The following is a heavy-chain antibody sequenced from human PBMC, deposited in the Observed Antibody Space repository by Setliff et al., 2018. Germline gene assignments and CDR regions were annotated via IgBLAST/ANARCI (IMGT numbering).Heavy chain of an antibody. V-gene: IGHV4-34*01. D-gene: IGHD4-17*01. J-gene: IGHJ4*02. CDR3: GRDPHTPTVTTRGDY. CDR2: INHNGIT. Sequence: PSETLSLTCAVYGGSFSGYYWSWIRQPPGKGLEWIGEINHNGITNYNPSLNSRVSISVDKSKNQVSLKLNSVTAADTPVYYCGRDPHTPTVTTRGDYWGQGTLVTVSS. CDR1: GGSFSGYY.